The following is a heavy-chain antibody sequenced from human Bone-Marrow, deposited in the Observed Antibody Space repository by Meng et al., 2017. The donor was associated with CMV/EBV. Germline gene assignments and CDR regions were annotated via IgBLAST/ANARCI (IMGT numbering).Heavy chain of an antibody. CDR2: NYYSGST. CDR3: ARDIAAAGTEWFDP. J-gene: IGHJ5*02. D-gene: IGHD6-13*01. CDR1: GGSVSSGSYC. Sequence: AGGSVSSGSYCWCWIRQPPGEGLEWIGYNYYSGSTNYNPSLKSRVTISVDTSKNQFSLKLSSVTAADTAVYYCARDIAAAGTEWFDPWGQGTLVTVSS. V-gene: IGHV4-61*01.